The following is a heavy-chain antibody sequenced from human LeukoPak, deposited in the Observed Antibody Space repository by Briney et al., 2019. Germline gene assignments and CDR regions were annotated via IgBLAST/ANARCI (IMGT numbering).Heavy chain of an antibody. J-gene: IGHJ4*02. V-gene: IGHV4-30-4*01. D-gene: IGHD6-13*01. CDR2: IYYSGST. CDR3: ARDPPVGIAAA. CDR1: GGSISSGDYY. Sequence: SETLSLTCTVSGGSISSGDYYWSWIRQPPGKGLEWIGYIYYSGSTYYNPSLKSRVTISVDTSKNQFSLKLSSVTAADTAVYYCARDPPVGIAAAWGQGTLVTVSS.